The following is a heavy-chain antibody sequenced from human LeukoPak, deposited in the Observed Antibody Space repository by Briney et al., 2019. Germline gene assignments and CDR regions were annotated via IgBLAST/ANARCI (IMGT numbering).Heavy chain of an antibody. CDR2: IYYSGST. V-gene: IGHV4-30-4*08. CDR1: GGSISSGDYY. Sequence: PSQTLSLTCTVSGGSISSGDYYWSWIRQPPRKGLEWIGYIYYSGSTYYNPSLKSRSTISIDTSKNQFSLQLTSVTAADTAVYYCGRDKHRSRWVDYWGQGTLVTVSS. D-gene: IGHD4-23*01. J-gene: IGHJ4*02. CDR3: GRDKHRSRWVDY.